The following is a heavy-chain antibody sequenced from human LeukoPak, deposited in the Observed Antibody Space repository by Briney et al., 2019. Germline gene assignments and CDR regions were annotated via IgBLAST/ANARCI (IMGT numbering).Heavy chain of an antibody. Sequence: ASVNVSCKASGYTFTSYYMHWVRQAPGQGLEWMGIINPSGGSTSYAQKFQGRVTMTRDTSTSTVYMELSSLRSEDTAVYYCARSRPVETIFGVGDFDYWGLGTLVTVSS. V-gene: IGHV1-46*01. D-gene: IGHD3-3*01. CDR3: ARSRPVETIFGVGDFDY. CDR2: INPSGGST. J-gene: IGHJ4*02. CDR1: GYTFTSYY.